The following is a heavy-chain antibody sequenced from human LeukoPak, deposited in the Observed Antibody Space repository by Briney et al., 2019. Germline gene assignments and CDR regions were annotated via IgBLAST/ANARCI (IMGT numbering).Heavy chain of an antibody. D-gene: IGHD3-10*01. CDR1: GFTFRSYE. CDR2: ISGSGSTI. Sequence: GGSLRLSCEASGFTFRSYEMNWVRQAPGKGLEWVSYISGSGSTIYYADSVKGRFTISRDNAKNSLYLQMNSLRVEDTAVYYCARRTFFSGGAFDYWGQGALVTVSS. CDR3: ARRTFFSGGAFDY. J-gene: IGHJ4*02. V-gene: IGHV3-48*03.